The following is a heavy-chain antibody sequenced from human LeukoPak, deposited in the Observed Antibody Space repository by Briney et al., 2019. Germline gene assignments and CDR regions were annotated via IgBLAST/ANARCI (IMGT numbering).Heavy chain of an antibody. CDR2: IYYSGST. CDR1: GGSISSYY. V-gene: IGHV4-39*01. J-gene: IGHJ3*02. Sequence: SETLSLTCTVSGGSISSYYWSWIRQPPGKGLEWIGSIYYSGSTYYNPSLKSRVTISVDTSKNQFSLKLSSVTAADTAVYYCARQKAESRFWCKWAFGPKYAFDIWGQGTNGTVSS. D-gene: IGHD2-8*01. CDR3: ARQKAESRFWCKWAFGPKYAFDI.